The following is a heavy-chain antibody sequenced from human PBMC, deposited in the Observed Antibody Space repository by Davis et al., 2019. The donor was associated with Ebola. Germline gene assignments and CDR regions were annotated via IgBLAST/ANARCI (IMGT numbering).Heavy chain of an antibody. CDR1: GFTFSGYS. CDR3: AREMRGLGALDL. V-gene: IGHV3-48*01. Sequence: PGGSLRLSCVASGFTFSGYSMNWVRQAPGKGLEWLAYISGFSSTIRYADSVKGRFTTSRDNSKNMLFLQMNSLRVEDTAVYYCAREMRGLGALDLWGQGTMVAVSS. CDR2: ISGFSSTI. D-gene: IGHD3-16*01. J-gene: IGHJ3*01.